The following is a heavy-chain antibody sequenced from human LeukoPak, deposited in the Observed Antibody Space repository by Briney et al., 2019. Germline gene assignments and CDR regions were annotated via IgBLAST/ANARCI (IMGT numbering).Heavy chain of an antibody. CDR1: GFTFSSYW. Sequence: GGSLRLSCAASGFTFSSYWMSWVRQAPGKGLEWVANIKEDGSEKDHVDSVKGRFTISRDNAKNSLYLQMNSLRVEDAAVYYCARGRAAAGTVIQDWGQGTLVTVSS. D-gene: IGHD6-13*01. CDR2: IKEDGSEK. CDR3: ARGRAAAGTVIQD. J-gene: IGHJ4*02. V-gene: IGHV3-7*02.